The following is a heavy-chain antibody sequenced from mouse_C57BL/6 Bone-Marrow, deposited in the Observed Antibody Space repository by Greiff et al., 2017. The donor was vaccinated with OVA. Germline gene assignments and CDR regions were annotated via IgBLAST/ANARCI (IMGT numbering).Heavy chain of an antibody. V-gene: IGHV1-59*01. J-gene: IGHJ3*01. CDR3: ARRRTAQAFAY. CDR2: INPSDSYT. Sequence: QVQLQQPGAELVRPGTSVKLSCKASGYTFTSYWMHWVKQRPGQGLEWIGVINPSDSYTNYNQKFKGKATLTVDTSSSTADMQLSSLTSEDSAVYYCARRRTAQAFAYWGQGTLVTVSA. CDR1: GYTFTSYW. D-gene: IGHD3-2*02.